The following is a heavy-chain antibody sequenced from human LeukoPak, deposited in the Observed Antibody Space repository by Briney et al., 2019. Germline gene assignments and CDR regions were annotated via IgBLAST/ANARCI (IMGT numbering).Heavy chain of an antibody. Sequence: SETLSLTCTVSGASIRGYYWSWIRQPPGKGLEWIGYIFYGGRTNYNPSLKSRVTISVDTSKNQFSLTVSSVTAADTAVYYCARHSLKLVDADFDFWGQGTLVTVSS. J-gene: IGHJ4*02. V-gene: IGHV4-59*08. CDR2: IFYGGRT. CDR1: GASIRGYY. D-gene: IGHD3-16*02. CDR3: ARHSLKLVDADFDF.